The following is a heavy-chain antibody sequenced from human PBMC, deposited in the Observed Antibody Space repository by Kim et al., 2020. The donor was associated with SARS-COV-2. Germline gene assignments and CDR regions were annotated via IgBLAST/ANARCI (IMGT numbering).Heavy chain of an antibody. CDR1: GGSISSYY. V-gene: IGHV4-4*07. CDR2: IYTSGST. CDR3: ARDCSNTSCYTWFDP. J-gene: IGHJ5*02. D-gene: IGHD2-2*02. Sequence: SETLSLTCTVSGGSISSYYWSWIRQPAGKGLEWIGRIYTSGSTNYNPSLKSRVTMSVDTSKNQFSLKLSSVTAADTAVYYCARDCSNTSCYTWFDPWGQGTLVTVSS.